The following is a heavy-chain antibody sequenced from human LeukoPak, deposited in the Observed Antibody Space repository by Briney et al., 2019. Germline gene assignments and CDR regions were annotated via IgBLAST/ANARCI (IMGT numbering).Heavy chain of an antibody. V-gene: IGHV3-21*01. CDR2: IGSSGGFI. Sequence: GGSLRLSCAASGFTFSSYSMNWVRQAPGKGLEWASSIGSSGGFIYYADSVKGRFTISRDNAKNSLYLQMDSLRAEDTAVYYCARDDENYGSGSYYNVFSYWGQGTLVTISS. CDR1: GFTFSSYS. CDR3: ARDDENYGSGSYYNVFSY. D-gene: IGHD3-10*01. J-gene: IGHJ4*02.